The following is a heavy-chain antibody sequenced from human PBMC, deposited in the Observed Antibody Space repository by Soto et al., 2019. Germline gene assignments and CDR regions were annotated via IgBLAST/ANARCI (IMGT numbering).Heavy chain of an antibody. D-gene: IGHD2-15*01. Sequence: QITLKESGPTLVKPTQTLTLTCTFSGFSLSTSGVGVGWIRQPPGKALEWLALIYWDDDKRYSPSLKSRLTITKDTSKNQVVLTMTNMDPVDTATYYCAQSSRYCSGGSCYSGVVWFDPWGQGTLVTVSS. CDR1: GFSLSTSGVG. CDR2: IYWDDDK. CDR3: AQSSRYCSGGSCYSGVVWFDP. V-gene: IGHV2-5*02. J-gene: IGHJ5*02.